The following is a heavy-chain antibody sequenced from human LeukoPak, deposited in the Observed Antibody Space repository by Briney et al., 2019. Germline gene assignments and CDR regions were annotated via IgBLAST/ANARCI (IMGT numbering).Heavy chain of an antibody. CDR3: ARSSSWYEPLDY. V-gene: IGHV1-3*02. J-gene: IGHJ4*02. D-gene: IGHD6-13*01. CDR2: SNAGNGNT. CDR1: GYTFTSYA. Sequence: ASVTVSCKASGYTFTSYAMHWVRQAPGQRLEWMGWSNAGNGNTKYSQEFQGRVTITRDTSASTAYMELSSLRSEDMAVYYCARSSSWYEPLDYWGQGTLVTVSS.